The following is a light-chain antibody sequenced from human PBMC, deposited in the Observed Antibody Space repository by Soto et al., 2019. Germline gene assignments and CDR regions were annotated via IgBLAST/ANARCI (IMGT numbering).Light chain of an antibody. CDR1: QSVSSY. J-gene: IGKJ4*01. CDR2: DAS. CDR3: QQYENWPPVT. V-gene: IGKV3-11*01. Sequence: EIVFTQSPSTLSLSPGERATLSCRASQSVSSYLAWYQQKPGQAPRLLIYDASNRATGIPARFSGSGSGTDFTLTISSLEPEDFAVYFCQQYENWPPVTFGGGTKVDIK.